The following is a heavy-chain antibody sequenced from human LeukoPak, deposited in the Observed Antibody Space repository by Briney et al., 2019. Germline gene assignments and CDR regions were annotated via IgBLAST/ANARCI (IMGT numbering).Heavy chain of an antibody. Sequence: PGGSLRLSCAASGFTVSSNYMSWVRQAPGKGLEWVSVIYSGGSTYYADSVKGRFTISRDNSKNTLYLQMNSLRAEDAAAYYCARGPVYSGYDWDYWGQGTLVTVSS. D-gene: IGHD5-12*01. CDR3: ARGPVYSGYDWDY. V-gene: IGHV3-66*01. CDR1: GFTVSSNY. J-gene: IGHJ4*02. CDR2: IYSGGST.